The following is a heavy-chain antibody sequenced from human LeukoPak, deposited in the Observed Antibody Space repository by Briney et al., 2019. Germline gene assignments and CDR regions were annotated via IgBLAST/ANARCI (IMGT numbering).Heavy chain of an antibody. V-gene: IGHV4-39*07. J-gene: IGHJ4*02. CDR2: IHYSGST. CDR1: GGSISSSGYY. CDR3: ARDLDSSGWYSY. D-gene: IGHD6-19*01. Sequence: PSETLSLTCTVSGGSISSSGYYWGWIRQPPGKGLEWIGSIHYSGSTYYSPSLKSRVTISLDMFKNQFSLKLSSVTAADTAVYYCARDLDSSGWYSYWGQGTLVTVSS.